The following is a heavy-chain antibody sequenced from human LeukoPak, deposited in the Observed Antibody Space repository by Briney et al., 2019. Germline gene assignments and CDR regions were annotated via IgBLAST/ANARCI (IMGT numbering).Heavy chain of an antibody. Sequence: PGRSLRLSCAASGFTFSSYGMHWVRQAPGKGLEWVAVISYDGSNKYYADSVKGRFTISRDNSKNTLYLQMNSLRAEDTAVYYCAKDHGRKVVYGFIGGWSIEGWDHLLDYWGQGTLVTVSS. CDR2: ISYDGSNK. V-gene: IGHV3-30*18. CDR3: AKDHGRKVVYGFIGGWSIEGWDHLLDY. D-gene: IGHD6-19*01. CDR1: GFTFSSYG. J-gene: IGHJ4*02.